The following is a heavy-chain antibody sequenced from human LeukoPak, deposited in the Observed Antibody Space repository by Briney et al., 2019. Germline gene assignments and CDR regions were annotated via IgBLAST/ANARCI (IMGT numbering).Heavy chain of an antibody. CDR3: AKDSTVTTSDFDY. CDR2: ISGSGGST. V-gene: IGHV3-23*01. CDR1: GFSFSTYS. Sequence: GGSLRLSCAASGFSFSTYSMHWVRQAPGKGLEWVSAISGSGGSTYYADSVKGRFTISRDNSKNTLYLQMNSLRAEDTAVYYCAKDSTVTTSDFDYWGQGTLVTVSS. D-gene: IGHD4-11*01. J-gene: IGHJ4*02.